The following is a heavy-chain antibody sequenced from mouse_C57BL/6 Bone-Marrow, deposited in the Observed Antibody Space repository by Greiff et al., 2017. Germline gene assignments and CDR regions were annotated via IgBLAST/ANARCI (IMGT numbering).Heavy chain of an antibody. J-gene: IGHJ4*01. CDR3: AGRWDAMDY. D-gene: IGHD2-3*01. V-gene: IGHV1-69*01. CDR1: GYTFTSYS. CDR2: INPSGSYT. Sequence: QVQLQQSGAELVMPGASVKLSCKASGYTFTSYSMHWVKQRPGQGLEWIGEINPSGSYTNYNQKFKGKSTLTVDKSSSTAYMQLSSLTSEDSAVYYCAGRWDAMDYWGQGTSVTVSS.